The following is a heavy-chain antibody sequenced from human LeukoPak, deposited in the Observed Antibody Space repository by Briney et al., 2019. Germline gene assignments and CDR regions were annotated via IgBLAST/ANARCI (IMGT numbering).Heavy chain of an antibody. D-gene: IGHD3-22*01. V-gene: IGHV1-2*02. J-gene: IGHJ6*02. CDR1: GYTFTGYY. CDR3: ASIYYDSSGSRPYYYGMDV. CDR2: INPNSGGT. Sequence: GASVKVSCKASGYTFTGYYMHWVRQAPGQGLEWMGWINPNSGGTNYAQKFQGRVTMTRDTSISTAYMELSRLRSDDTAVYYCASIYYDSSGSRPYYYGMDVWGQGTTVTVSS.